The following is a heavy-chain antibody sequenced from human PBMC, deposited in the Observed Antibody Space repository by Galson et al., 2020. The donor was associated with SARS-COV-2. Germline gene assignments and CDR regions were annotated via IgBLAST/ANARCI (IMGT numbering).Heavy chain of an antibody. V-gene: IGHV1-69*01. CDR3: TRARSIKILTYDAFEV. D-gene: IGHD3-9*01. Sequence: KISCKASGAIFSTYEISWVRLAPGQGLERMGGTLPMSGSTNYAQKFQDRVTITADGSTSTVYMELSSLKSEDTAVYFCTRARSIKILTYDAFEVWGQGTKVTVSS. CDR2: TLPMSGST. CDR1: GAIFSTYE. J-gene: IGHJ3*01.